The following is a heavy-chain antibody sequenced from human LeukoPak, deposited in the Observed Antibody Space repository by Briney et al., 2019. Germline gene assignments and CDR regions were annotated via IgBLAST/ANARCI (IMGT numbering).Heavy chain of an antibody. CDR2: IYYSGST. CDR1: GGSISSYY. Sequence: SETLSLTCTVSGGSISSYYWIWIRQPPGQGLEWIGYIYYSGSTNYNPSLKSRVTISVDTSRNQFSLKLSSVTAADTAVYYCASKGYSSGWYLSGDAFDIWGQGTMVTVPS. D-gene: IGHD6-19*01. J-gene: IGHJ3*02. CDR3: ASKGYSSGWYLSGDAFDI. V-gene: IGHV4-59*08.